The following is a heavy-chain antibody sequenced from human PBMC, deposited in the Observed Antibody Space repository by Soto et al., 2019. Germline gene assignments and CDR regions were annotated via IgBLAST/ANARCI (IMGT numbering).Heavy chain of an antibody. V-gene: IGHV4-59*02. Sequence: SETLSLTCTVSGGSVMNYYWTWIRQTPEKGLEWIGDISHTGKTNYNPSLESRVTMAMDLSGNQFSLKLRSVTAADSALYFCARETWNTHGRHYRLEPWGLGTLVTVSS. D-gene: IGHD1-1*01. CDR1: GGSVMNYY. CDR3: ARETWNTHGRHYRLEP. J-gene: IGHJ5*02. CDR2: ISHTGKT.